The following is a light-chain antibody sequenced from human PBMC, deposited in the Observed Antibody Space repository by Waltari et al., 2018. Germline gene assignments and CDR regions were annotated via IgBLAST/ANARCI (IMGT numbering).Light chain of an antibody. CDR2: GND. J-gene: IGLJ2*01. V-gene: IGLV1-47*01. Sequence: QSVLTQPPSASGLPGQRVIISCSGTSFNIGYNFVFWYHQNPGAAPKLLIYGNDQRPSGVPDRFSGANSGTAASLAISGLRSEDEGDYYCAAWDGSVSAHVVFGGGTSVTVL. CDR1: SFNIGYNF. CDR3: AAWDGSVSAHVV.